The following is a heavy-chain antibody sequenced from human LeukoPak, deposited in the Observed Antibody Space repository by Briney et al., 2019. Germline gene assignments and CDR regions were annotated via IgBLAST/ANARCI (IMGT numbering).Heavy chain of an antibody. CDR3: ARLRDTAMAQRGRYYYYIDV. J-gene: IGHJ6*03. V-gene: IGHV4-59*08. Sequence: PSETLSLTCTVSGGSISSYYWSWIRQPPGKGLEWIGYIYYSGSTNYNPSLKSRVTISVDTSKNQFSLMLSSVTAADTAVYYCARLRDTAMAQRGRYYYYIDVWGKGTTVTVSS. CDR1: GGSISSYY. D-gene: IGHD5-18*01. CDR2: IYYSGST.